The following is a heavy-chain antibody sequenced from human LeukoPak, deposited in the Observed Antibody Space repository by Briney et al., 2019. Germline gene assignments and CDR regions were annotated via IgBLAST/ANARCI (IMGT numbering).Heavy chain of an antibody. CDR1: GDSVSRGPYY. CDR2: IYTTGRT. J-gene: IGHJ4*02. V-gene: IGHV4-61*02. Sequence: SQTLSLTCTVSGDSVSRGPYYWSWVRQPAGKGLEWIGRIYTTGRTDYNPSLNSRITMSIDTSRNRLSLKLYFVTAADAGVYFCARAYDGSGHRVGTFNYWGQGTLVTVSS. CDR3: ARAYDGSGHRVGTFNY. D-gene: IGHD1-26*01.